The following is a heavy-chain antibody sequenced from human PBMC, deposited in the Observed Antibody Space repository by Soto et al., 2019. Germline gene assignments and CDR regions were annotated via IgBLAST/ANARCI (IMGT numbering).Heavy chain of an antibody. CDR1: GFTFSSYA. D-gene: IGHD5-12*01. CDR3: AGMPEWLRPNPIDY. Sequence: GGSLRLSCAASGFTFSSYAMHWVRQAPGKGLEWVAVISYDGSNKYYADSVKGRFTISGDNSKNTLYLQMNSLRAEDTAVYYCAGMPEWLRPNPIDYWGQGTLVTVSS. CDR2: ISYDGSNK. J-gene: IGHJ4*02. V-gene: IGHV3-30-3*01.